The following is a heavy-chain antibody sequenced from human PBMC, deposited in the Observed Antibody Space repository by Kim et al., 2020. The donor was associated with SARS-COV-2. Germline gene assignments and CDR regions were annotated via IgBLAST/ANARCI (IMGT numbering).Heavy chain of an antibody. J-gene: IGHJ6*02. V-gene: IGHV1-69*02. D-gene: IGHD3-10*01. CDR2: IIPTLDIP. CDR3: ATQDHSFSSGSDYYYHAMGV. CDR1: GGTFSGYT. Sequence: SVKVSCKASGGTFSGYTLSWVRQAPGQGLEWMGRIIPTLDIPNYAESFQGRVTITADKATATSYMELRSLRSEDSAVYYCATQDHSFSSGSDYYYHAMGVWGQGTTVTVSS.